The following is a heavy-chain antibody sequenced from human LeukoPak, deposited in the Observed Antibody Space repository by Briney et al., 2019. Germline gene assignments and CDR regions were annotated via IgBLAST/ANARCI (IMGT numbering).Heavy chain of an antibody. CDR2: HRGSGGST. Sequence: GESLRLSCAASGFPYSSYAMRWVLPAPGKGRELVSAHRGSGGSTYYADSVKGRFTISRDNSKNTLYLHMNSLRAEDTAVYYCARPLYDILTGYYSGDYWGQGTLVTVSS. CDR3: ARPLYDILTGYYSGDY. D-gene: IGHD3-9*01. J-gene: IGHJ4*02. CDR1: GFPYSSYA. V-gene: IGHV3-23*01.